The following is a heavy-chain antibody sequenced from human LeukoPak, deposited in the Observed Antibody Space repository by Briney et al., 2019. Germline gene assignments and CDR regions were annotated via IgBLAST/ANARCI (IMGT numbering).Heavy chain of an antibody. D-gene: IGHD6-13*01. J-gene: IGHJ4*02. CDR3: TRYDSRWSFDS. V-gene: IGHV3-15*01. CDR2: IKSKADGGTT. Sequence: GGSLRLSCAASGFTFSVYSMDWVRQAPGKGLEWVGHIKSKADGGTTDHATPVRGRFSISRDDSENTLFLQMNSLTPEDTAMYFCTRYDSRWSFDSWGQGTLVTVSS. CDR1: GFTFSVYS.